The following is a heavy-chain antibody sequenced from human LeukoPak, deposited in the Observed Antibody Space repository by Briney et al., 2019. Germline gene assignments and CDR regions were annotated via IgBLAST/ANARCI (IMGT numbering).Heavy chain of an antibody. D-gene: IGHD2-15*01. J-gene: IGHJ4*02. CDR3: ARGSRCSGGSCYPGY. CDR2: INPNSGGT. CDR1: GYTFTGCY. V-gene: IGHV1-2*02. Sequence: RPSVKVSCKASGYTFTGCYMHWVRQAPGQGLEWMGWINPNSGGTNYAQTSQDRGTITRGTAISPAYMELSRLRSDDKAVYYCARGSRCSGGSCYPGYWGQGTLVTVSS.